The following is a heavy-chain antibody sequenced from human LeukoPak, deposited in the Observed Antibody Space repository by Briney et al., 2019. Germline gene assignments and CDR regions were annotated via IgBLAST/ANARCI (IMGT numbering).Heavy chain of an antibody. CDR2: INHSGST. Sequence: SETLSLTCAVYGGSFSGYYWSWIRQPPGKGLEWIGEINHSGSTNYNPSLKSRVTISVDTSKNQFSLKLSSVTAADTAVYYCATVFPHYPIDYWGQGTLVTVSS. CDR3: ATVFPHYPIDY. V-gene: IGHV4-34*01. CDR1: GGSFSGYY. J-gene: IGHJ4*02. D-gene: IGHD3-10*01.